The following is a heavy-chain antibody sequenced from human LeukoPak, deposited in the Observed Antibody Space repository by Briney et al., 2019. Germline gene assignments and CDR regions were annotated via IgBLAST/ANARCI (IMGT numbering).Heavy chain of an antibody. J-gene: IGHJ4*02. CDR3: ARHPSGYYEN. CDR2: VYYSGST. D-gene: IGHD5-12*01. CDR1: GGSFSGYY. Sequence: PSETLSLTCAVYGGSFSGYYWAWIRQPPGKGLEWVASVYYSGSTYYSPSLKSRATISRDTTKNQFSLRLSSVTAADTAIYFCARHPSGYYENWGQGTLVTVSS. V-gene: IGHV4-34*11.